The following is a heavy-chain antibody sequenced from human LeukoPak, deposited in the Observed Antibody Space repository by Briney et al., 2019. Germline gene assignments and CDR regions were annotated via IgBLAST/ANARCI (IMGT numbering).Heavy chain of an antibody. J-gene: IGHJ3*02. Sequence: ASVKVSCMASGYTFTSYGISWVRQAPGPGLEWMGWISAYNSNTNYAQKLQGRVSKNTGTSTSTAYMEVRSLRSDDTAVYYCERDRSTYEAFDIWGQGTMVTVSS. CDR3: ERDRSTYEAFDI. V-gene: IGHV1-18*01. CDR1: GYTFTSYG. CDR2: ISAYNSNT.